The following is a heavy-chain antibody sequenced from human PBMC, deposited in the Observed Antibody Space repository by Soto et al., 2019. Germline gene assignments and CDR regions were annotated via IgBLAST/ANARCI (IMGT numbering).Heavy chain of an antibody. CDR2: INPSGGSS. CDR3: ARDQGSGTGSDAFDF. D-gene: IGHD1-26*01. J-gene: IGHJ3*01. Sequence: QVQLVQSGADVKMPGASVEVSCKASGYTFTNYFMHWVRQAPGQGLEWLGIINPSGGSSSSAQQFRVRLTMTWDTSTDTVYLKLSSLRSEDTAVYYCARDQGSGTGSDAFDFWGQGTMVTVSS. V-gene: IGHV1-46*01. CDR1: GYTFTNYF.